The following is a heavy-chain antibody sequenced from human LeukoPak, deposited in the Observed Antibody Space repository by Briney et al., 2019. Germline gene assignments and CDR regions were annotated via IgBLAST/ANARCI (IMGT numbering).Heavy chain of an antibody. D-gene: IGHD3-10*01. J-gene: IGHJ5*02. CDR1: GFTVSQNY. V-gene: IGHV3-66*01. CDR2: ILRGDDT. CDR3: ARKTMVRGVILFDP. Sequence: PGGSLRLSCAASGFTVSQNYMRWVRQAPGKGLEWVSVILRGDDTNYVDSVKGRFSIFRDNSKNTLYLQMNSLTAEDTAVYYCARKTMVRGVILFDPWGQGTLVTVSS.